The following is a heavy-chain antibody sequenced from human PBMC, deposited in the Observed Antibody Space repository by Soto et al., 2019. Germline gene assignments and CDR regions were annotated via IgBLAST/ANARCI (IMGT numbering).Heavy chain of an antibody. V-gene: IGHV1-2*02. CDR1: GYTFTGYY. CDR2: INPNSGGT. Sequence: ASVKVSCKASGYTFTGYYMHWVRQAPGQGLEWMGWINPNSGGTNYAQKFQGRVTMTRDTSISTAYMELSRLRSDDTAVYYCARDSPPLGCTSTSCSYGMDVWGQGTTVTVSS. J-gene: IGHJ6*02. D-gene: IGHD2-2*01. CDR3: ARDSPPLGCTSTSCSYGMDV.